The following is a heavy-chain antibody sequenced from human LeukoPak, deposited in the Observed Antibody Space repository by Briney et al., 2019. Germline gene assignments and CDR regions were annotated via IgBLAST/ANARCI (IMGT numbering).Heavy chain of an antibody. Sequence: GRSLRLSCAASGFTFSSYAMHGVRQAPGKGLEWVAVISYDGSNKYYADPVKGRFTISRDNSKNTLYLQMNSLRAEDTAAYYCARDPYTVVVPAADYWGQGTLVTVSS. CDR2: ISYDGSNK. J-gene: IGHJ4*02. D-gene: IGHD2-2*01. CDR1: GFTFSSYA. V-gene: IGHV3-30*04. CDR3: ARDPYTVVVPAADY.